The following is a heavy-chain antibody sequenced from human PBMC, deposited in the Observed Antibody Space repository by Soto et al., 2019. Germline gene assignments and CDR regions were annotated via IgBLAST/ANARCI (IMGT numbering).Heavy chain of an antibody. J-gene: IGHJ4*02. Sequence: SETLSLTCAVSSGSISSSNWWSWVRQPPGKGLEWIGEIYHSGSINYNPSLKSRVTISVDKSKNQFSLKLTSVTAADTAVYYCARDKGYDQEYFDYWGQGTLVTVSS. V-gene: IGHV4-4*02. CDR1: SGSISSSNW. CDR3: ARDKGYDQEYFDY. D-gene: IGHD5-12*01. CDR2: IYHSGSI.